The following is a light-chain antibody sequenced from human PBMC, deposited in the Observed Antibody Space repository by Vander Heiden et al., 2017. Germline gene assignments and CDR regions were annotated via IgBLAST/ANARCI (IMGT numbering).Light chain of an antibody. Sequence: AILLSQSPSSFSASPCDIVPLTCRASQGISSYLAWYQQKPGKAPKLLIYAASTLQSGVPSRFSGSGSGTDFTLTISCLQSEDFATYYCQQYYSYPRTFGQGTKVEIK. J-gene: IGKJ1*01. CDR1: QGISSY. CDR2: AAS. CDR3: QQYYSYPRT. V-gene: IGKV1-8*01.